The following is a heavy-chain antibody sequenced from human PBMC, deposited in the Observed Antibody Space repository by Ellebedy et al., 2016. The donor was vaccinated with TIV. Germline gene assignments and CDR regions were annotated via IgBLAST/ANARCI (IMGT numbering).Heavy chain of an antibody. V-gene: IGHV4-39*07. CDR1: GGSISSSSYY. Sequence: SETLSLTXTVSGGSISSSSYYWGWIRQPPGKGLEWIGSIYYSGSTYYNPSLKSRVTISVDTSKNQFSLKLSSVTAADTAVYYCASHAPYSSGWANWFDPWGQGTLVTVSS. D-gene: IGHD6-19*01. J-gene: IGHJ5*02. CDR3: ASHAPYSSGWANWFDP. CDR2: IYYSGST.